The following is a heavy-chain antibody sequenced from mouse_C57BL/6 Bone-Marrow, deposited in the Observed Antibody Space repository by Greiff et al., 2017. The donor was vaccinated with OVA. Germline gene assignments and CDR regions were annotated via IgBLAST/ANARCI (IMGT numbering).Heavy chain of an antibody. CDR3: ARVPTTVVPRNYFDY. Sequence: DVHLVESGGGLVKPGGSLKLSCAASGFTFSSYAMSWVRQTPEKRLEWVATISDGGSYTYYPDNVKGRFTISRDNAKNNLYLQMSHLKSEDTAMYYCARVPTTVVPRNYFDYWGQGTTLTVSS. J-gene: IGHJ2*01. CDR2: ISDGGSYT. CDR1: GFTFSSYA. D-gene: IGHD1-1*01. V-gene: IGHV5-4*01.